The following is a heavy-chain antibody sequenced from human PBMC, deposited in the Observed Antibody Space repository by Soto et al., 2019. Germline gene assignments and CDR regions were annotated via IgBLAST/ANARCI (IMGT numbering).Heavy chain of an antibody. CDR3: ASNWREKKQGYSYGPGSHYYYYGMDV. CDR2: IYYSGST. V-gene: IGHV4-31*03. Sequence: SETLSLTCTVSGGSISSGGYYWSWIRQHPGKGLEWIGYIYYSGSTYYNPSLKSRVTISVDTSKNQFSLKLSSVTAADTAVYYCASNWREKKQGYSYGPGSHYYYYGMDVWGQGTTVTVSS. CDR1: GGSISSGGYY. J-gene: IGHJ6*02. D-gene: IGHD5-18*01.